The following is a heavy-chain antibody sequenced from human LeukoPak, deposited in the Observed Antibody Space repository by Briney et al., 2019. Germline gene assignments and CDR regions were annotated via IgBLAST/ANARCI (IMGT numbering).Heavy chain of an antibody. D-gene: IGHD7-27*01. J-gene: IGHJ5*02. CDR1: GGSISSGSYY. CDR3: ASLGTLRS. CDR2: IYTSGST. V-gene: IGHV4-61*02. Sequence: SETLSLTWTVSGGSISSGSYYWSWIRQPAGKGLEWIGRIYTSGSTNYNPSLKSRVTISVDTSKNQFSLKLTSVTAADTAMYYCASLGTLRSWGQGTLVTVSS.